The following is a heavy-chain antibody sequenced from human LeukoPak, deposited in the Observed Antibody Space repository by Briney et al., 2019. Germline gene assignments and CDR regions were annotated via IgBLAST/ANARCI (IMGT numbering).Heavy chain of an antibody. CDR1: GYSISSGYY. Sequence: SETLSLTCAVSGYSISSGYYWGWIRQPPGKGLEWIGSIYHSGSTYYNPSLKSRVTISVDTSNNQFSLKLSSVTAADTAVYYCARRYSGYDSKRYFDYWGQGTLVTVSS. CDR2: IYHSGST. D-gene: IGHD5-12*01. V-gene: IGHV4-38-2*01. CDR3: ARRYSGYDSKRYFDY. J-gene: IGHJ4*02.